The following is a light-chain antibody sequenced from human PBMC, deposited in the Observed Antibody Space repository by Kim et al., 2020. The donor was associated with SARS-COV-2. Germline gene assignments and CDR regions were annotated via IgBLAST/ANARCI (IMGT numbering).Light chain of an antibody. V-gene: IGLV2-14*03. CDR2: DVD. CDR1: RNDVGGYNY. Sequence: PGTSNTVSCTGTRNDVGGYNYVSWYQQHPGKAPKLMIYDVDNRPSGVSNRFSGSKSGNTASLTISGLQAEDEADYYCSSYTSSSWVFGGGTQLTVL. J-gene: IGLJ3*02. CDR3: SSYTSSSWV.